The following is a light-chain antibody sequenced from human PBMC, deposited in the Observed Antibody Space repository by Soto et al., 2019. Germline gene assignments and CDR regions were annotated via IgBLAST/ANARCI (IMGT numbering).Light chain of an antibody. Sequence: QSVLTQPPSVSAAPGQKVTISCSGSSSNLGNNYVSWYQQLPGTAPKLLIYDNNKRPSGIPDRFSGSKSGTSATLGITGLQTGDEADYYCGTWDSSLSAYNYVFGTGTKLTVL. J-gene: IGLJ1*01. CDR1: SSNLGNNY. CDR3: GTWDSSLSAYNYV. CDR2: DNN. V-gene: IGLV1-51*01.